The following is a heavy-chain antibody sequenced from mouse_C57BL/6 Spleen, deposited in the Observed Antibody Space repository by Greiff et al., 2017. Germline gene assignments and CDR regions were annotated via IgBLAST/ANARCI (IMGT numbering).Heavy chain of an antibody. V-gene: IGHV14-3*01. CDR3: ARVVTRGVSFDY. CDR1: GFTFTNSY. J-gene: IGHJ2*01. D-gene: IGHD2-2*01. CDR2: IDPANGNT. Sequence: EVQLQQSVAELVRPGASVKLSCTASGFTFTNSYMHWVKQRPEQGLEWIGRIDPANGNTNYAPKFKGKATITADTSSSTAYLQLSSLTSEDTAVYYCARVVTRGVSFDYWGQGTTLTVSS.